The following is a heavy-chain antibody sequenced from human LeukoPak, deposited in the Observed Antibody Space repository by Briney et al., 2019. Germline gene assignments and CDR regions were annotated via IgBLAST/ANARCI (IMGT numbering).Heavy chain of an antibody. CDR1: GGSISSGGYS. D-gene: IGHD3-10*01. Sequence: LSLTCAVSGGSISSGGYSWSWIRPPPGKGLESMRYIYHSGSTYYNPSLKSRVTISVDRSKNQFSLKLSSVTAADTAVYYCARARQFTMVRGVITYYFDYWGQGTLVTVSS. CDR2: IYHSGST. V-gene: IGHV4-30-2*01. CDR3: ARARQFTMVRGVITYYFDY. J-gene: IGHJ4*02.